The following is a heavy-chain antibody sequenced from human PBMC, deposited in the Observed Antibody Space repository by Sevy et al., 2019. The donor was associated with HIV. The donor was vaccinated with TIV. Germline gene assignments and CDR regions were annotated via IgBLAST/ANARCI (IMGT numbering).Heavy chain of an antibody. Sequence: GESLKISCKGSGYSFTSYWIGWVRQMPGKGLEWMGIIYPGDSDTRYSPSFQGQVTISADKSISTAYLQWGSLKASDTAMYYCARLAYYDSSGHGGYYYYGMDVWGQGTTVTVSS. CDR3: ARLAYYDSSGHGGYYYYGMDV. J-gene: IGHJ6*02. V-gene: IGHV5-51*01. D-gene: IGHD3-22*01. CDR2: IYPGDSDT. CDR1: GYSFTSYW.